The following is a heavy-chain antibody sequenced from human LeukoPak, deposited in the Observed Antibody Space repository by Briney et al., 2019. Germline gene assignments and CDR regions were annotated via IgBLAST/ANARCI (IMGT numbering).Heavy chain of an antibody. CDR3: AKDAQRGFDYSNSLEY. CDR1: GFIFSHYG. CDR2: IWHDGSSK. Sequence: PGRSLRPSCAASGFIFSHYGMHWVRQAPGKGLEWVAVIWHDGSSKYYADSVKGRFTISRDNSENTVYLQMNSLRAEDTAVYYCAKDAQRGFDYSNSLEYWGQGDLVTVSS. V-gene: IGHV3-33*06. D-gene: IGHD4-11*01. J-gene: IGHJ4*02.